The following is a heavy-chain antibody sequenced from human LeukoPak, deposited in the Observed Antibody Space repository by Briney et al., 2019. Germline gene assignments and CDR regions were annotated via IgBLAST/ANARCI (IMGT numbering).Heavy chain of an antibody. Sequence: GGSLRLSCAASGFTFSSYGMHWVRQAPGKGLEWVSYIRSGGSYTNYADSVKGRFTISRDNAKNSLYLQMNSLRAEDTAVYYCTKTSYDSSGYSHYFDHWGQGTLATVSS. D-gene: IGHD3-22*01. CDR2: IRSGGSYT. V-gene: IGHV3-21*05. CDR1: GFTFSSYG. J-gene: IGHJ4*02. CDR3: TKTSYDSSGYSHYFDH.